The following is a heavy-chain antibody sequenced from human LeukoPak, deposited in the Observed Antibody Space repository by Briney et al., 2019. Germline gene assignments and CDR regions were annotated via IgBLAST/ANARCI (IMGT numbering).Heavy chain of an antibody. Sequence: PSETLSLTCTVSGGSISSSSYYWGWIRQPPGKGLEWIGSIYYSGSTYYNPSLKSRVTISVDTSKNQFSLKLSSVTAADTAVYYCARHAHGEYSDYLNWFDPWGQGTLVTVSS. V-gene: IGHV4-39*01. CDR2: IYYSGST. CDR1: GGSISSSSYY. D-gene: IGHD4-11*01. J-gene: IGHJ5*02. CDR3: ARHAHGEYSDYLNWFDP.